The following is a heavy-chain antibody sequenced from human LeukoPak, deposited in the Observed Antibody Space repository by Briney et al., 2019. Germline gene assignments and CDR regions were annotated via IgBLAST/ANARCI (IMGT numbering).Heavy chain of an antibody. J-gene: IGHJ3*02. Sequence: PSETLSLTCAVYGGSFSGYYWSWTRQPPGKGLEWIGEINHSGSTNYNPSLKSRVTISVDTSKNQFSLKLSSVTAADTAVYYCARLGLDRYYYDSSGYAFDIWGQGTMVTVSS. CDR1: GGSFSGYY. CDR3: ARLGLDRYYYDSSGYAFDI. CDR2: INHSGST. D-gene: IGHD3-22*01. V-gene: IGHV4-34*01.